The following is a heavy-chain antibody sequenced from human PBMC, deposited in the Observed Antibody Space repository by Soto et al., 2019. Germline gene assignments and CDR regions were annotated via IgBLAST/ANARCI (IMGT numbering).Heavy chain of an antibody. Sequence: SETLSLTCAVYGGSISSYYWSWIRQPPGKGLEWIGYIYYSGSTYYNPSLKSRVTISVDTSKNQFSLKLSSVTAADTAVYYCARDLATYYDSSGYYYGSAFDIWGQGTMVTVSS. J-gene: IGHJ3*02. V-gene: IGHV4-4*08. CDR1: GGSISSYY. D-gene: IGHD3-22*01. CDR2: IYYSGST. CDR3: ARDLATYYDSSGYYYGSAFDI.